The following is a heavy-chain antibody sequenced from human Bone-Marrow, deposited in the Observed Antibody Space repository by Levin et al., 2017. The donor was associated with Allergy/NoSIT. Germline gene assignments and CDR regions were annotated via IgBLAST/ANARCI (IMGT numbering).Heavy chain of an antibody. CDR1: GFTFSSYS. V-gene: IGHV3-21*01. Sequence: GESLKISCAASGFTFSSYSMNWVRQAPGKGLEWVSSISSSSSYIYYADSVKGRFTISRDNAKNSLYLQMNSLRAEDTAVYYCARSLFYCSGGSGYSCGWFDPWGQGTLVTVSS. CDR3: ARSLFYCSGGSGYSCGWFDP. CDR2: ISSSSSYI. D-gene: IGHD2-15*01. J-gene: IGHJ5*02.